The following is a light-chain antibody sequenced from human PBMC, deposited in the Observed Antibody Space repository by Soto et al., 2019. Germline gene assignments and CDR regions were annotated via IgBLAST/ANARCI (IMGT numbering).Light chain of an antibody. CDR1: QDIRND. J-gene: IGKJ1*01. V-gene: IGKV1-6*01. Sequence: AIQMTQSPSSLSASVGDRVTITCRASQDIRNDLGWYQQKPGKAPTLLIYAASSLQTGVPSRFSGSGSGTDFTLTISSLQPEDFATYYCLQNYRYPPWTFGQGTKVEIK. CDR2: AAS. CDR3: LQNYRYPPWT.